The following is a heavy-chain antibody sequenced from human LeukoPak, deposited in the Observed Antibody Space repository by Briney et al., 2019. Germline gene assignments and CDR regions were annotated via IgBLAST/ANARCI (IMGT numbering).Heavy chain of an antibody. CDR1: GGSISSGGYY. V-gene: IGHV4-31*03. J-gene: IGHJ5*02. CDR3: ARAYDYGDSIWFDP. Sequence: PSETLSLTCTVSGGSISSGGYYWSWIRQHPGKGLEWIGYIYYSGSTYYNPSLKSRVTISVDTSKNQFSLKLSSVTAADTAVYYCARAYDYGDSIWFDPWGQGTLVTVSS. D-gene: IGHD4-17*01. CDR2: IYYSGST.